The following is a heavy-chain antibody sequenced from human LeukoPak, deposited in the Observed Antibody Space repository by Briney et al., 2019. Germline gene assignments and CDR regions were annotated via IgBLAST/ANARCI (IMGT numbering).Heavy chain of an antibody. J-gene: IGHJ4*02. D-gene: IGHD2-21*02. V-gene: IGHV3-30*18. CDR2: ISYDGSNK. Sequence: GSLRLSCAASGFTFSSCGMHWVRQAPGKGLGWVAVISYDGSNKYYADSVKGRFTISRDNSKNTPYLQMNSLRAEDTAVYYCAKSPLVFGPFDYWGQGTLVTVSS. CDR3: AKSPLVFGPFDY. CDR1: GFTFSSCG.